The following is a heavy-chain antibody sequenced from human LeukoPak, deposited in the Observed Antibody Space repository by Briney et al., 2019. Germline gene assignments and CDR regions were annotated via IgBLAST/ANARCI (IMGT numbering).Heavy chain of an antibody. CDR1: GFTFRSNY. V-gene: IGHV3-66*01. Sequence: GGPLSLSFAAPGFTFRSNYMSWFGQAPGKGLEGAPVIYSGGNTYYADSVKGRFTISRDNSKNTLYLQMNSLRAEDTAVYYCAVNYYDSSGSYFNYFDYWGQGTLVTVSS. CDR3: AVNYYDSSGSYFNYFDY. D-gene: IGHD3-22*01. CDR2: IYSGGNT. J-gene: IGHJ4*02.